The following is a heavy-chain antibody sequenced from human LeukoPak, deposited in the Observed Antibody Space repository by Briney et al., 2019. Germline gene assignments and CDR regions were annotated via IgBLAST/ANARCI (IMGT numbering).Heavy chain of an antibody. J-gene: IGHJ4*02. CDR3: AKVTGGDMITYGGLDY. CDR1: GFTFRSNW. CDR2: IKPDGSAE. V-gene: IGHV3-7*03. D-gene: IGHD3-16*01. Sequence: GGSLRLSCATFGFTFRSNWMSWVRHVPGRGLDWVANIKPDGSAEYYAASVKGRFTVSRDNSKNTLYLQINSLRAEDTAVYYCAKVTGGDMITYGGLDYWGQGTLVTVSS.